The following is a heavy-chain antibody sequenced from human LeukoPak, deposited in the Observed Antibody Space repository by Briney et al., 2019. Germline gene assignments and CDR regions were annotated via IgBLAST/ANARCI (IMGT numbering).Heavy chain of an antibody. V-gene: IGHV5-51*01. CDR3: ARRVSSSSDGSNWFDP. Sequence: GESLKISCKGSGYSFTSYWIGWVRQMPGKGLEWMGIIYPGDSDTRYSPSFQGQVTISADKSISTASLQWSSLKASDTAMYYCARRVSSSSDGSNWFDPWGQGTLVTVSS. CDR2: IYPGDSDT. D-gene: IGHD6-6*01. J-gene: IGHJ5*02. CDR1: GYSFTSYW.